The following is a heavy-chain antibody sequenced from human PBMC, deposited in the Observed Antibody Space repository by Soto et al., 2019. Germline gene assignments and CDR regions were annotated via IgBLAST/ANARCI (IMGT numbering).Heavy chain of an antibody. CDR1: GYTFTSYG. V-gene: IGHV1-18*01. Sequence: ASVKVSCRASGYTFTSYGISCVRQAPGQGLEWMGWISAYNGNTNYAQKLQGRVTMTTDTSTSTAYMELRSLRSDDTAVYYCAASIVVVPAAPSCAFDIWGQGTMVTVSS. CDR2: ISAYNGNT. J-gene: IGHJ3*02. CDR3: AASIVVVPAAPSCAFDI. D-gene: IGHD2-2*01.